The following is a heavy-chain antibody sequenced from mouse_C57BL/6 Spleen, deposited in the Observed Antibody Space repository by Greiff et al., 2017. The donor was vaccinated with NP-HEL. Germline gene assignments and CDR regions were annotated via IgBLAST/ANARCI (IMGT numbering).Heavy chain of an antibody. J-gene: IGHJ2*01. D-gene: IGHD1-1*01. CDR1: GYAFSSYW. V-gene: IGHV1-80*01. CDR2: IYPGDGDT. CDR3: ARTYYYGSEGYFDY. Sequence: VQLQQSGAELVKPGASVKISCKASGYAFSSYWMNWVKQRPGKGLEWIGQIYPGDGDTNYNGKFKGKATLTADKSSSTAYMQLSSLTSEDSAVSFGARTYYYGSEGYFDYWGEGTTLTVSS.